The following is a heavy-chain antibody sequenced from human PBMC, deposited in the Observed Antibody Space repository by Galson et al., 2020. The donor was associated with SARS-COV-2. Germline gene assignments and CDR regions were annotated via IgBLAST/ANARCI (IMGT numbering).Heavy chain of an antibody. J-gene: IGHJ4*02. Sequence: SETLSLTCAVYGGSFSGYYWSWIRQPPGKGLEWIGEINHSGSTNYNPSLKSRVTISVDTSKNQFSLKLSSVTAADTAVYYCARARGRASYVDYWGQGTLVTVSS. CDR3: ARARGRASYVDY. D-gene: IGHD2-15*01. CDR2: INHSGST. V-gene: IGHV4-34*01. CDR1: GGSFSGYY.